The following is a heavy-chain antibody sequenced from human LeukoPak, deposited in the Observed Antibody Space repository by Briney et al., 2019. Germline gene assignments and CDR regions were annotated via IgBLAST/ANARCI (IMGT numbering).Heavy chain of an antibody. D-gene: IGHD3-3*01. CDR3: ARVSGVGDFWSGYFDY. CDR1: GFSLSDYW. V-gene: IGHV3-74*01. CDR2: IYGDGSTT. Sequence: GGSLRLSCAASGFSLSDYWMHWVRQAPGTGLVWVSRIYGDGSTTTYADSVKGRFTISRDNAKNSLYLQMNSLRAEDTAVYYCARVSGVGDFWSGYFDYWGQGTLVTVSS. J-gene: IGHJ4*02.